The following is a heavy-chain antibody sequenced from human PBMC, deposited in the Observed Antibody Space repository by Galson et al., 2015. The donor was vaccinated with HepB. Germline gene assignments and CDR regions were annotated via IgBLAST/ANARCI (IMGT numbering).Heavy chain of an antibody. CDR2: ISSSSDLI. D-gene: IGHD3-3*01. V-gene: IGHV3-48*01. CDR3: ARTELRFSEWFWGY. Sequence: SLRLSCAASGFNFSTDSMNWVRQAPGKGLEWVSYISSSSDLIYYADSVKGRFTISRDNAKNSLYLQMNRLRVEDTAVYYCARTELRFSEWFWGYWGQGALVTVSS. CDR1: GFNFSTDS. J-gene: IGHJ4*02.